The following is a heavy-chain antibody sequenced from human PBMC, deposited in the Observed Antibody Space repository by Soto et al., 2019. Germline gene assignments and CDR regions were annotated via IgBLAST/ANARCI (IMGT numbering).Heavy chain of an antibody. CDR2: IWDDGSNK. CDR3: ARGGVAGLD. V-gene: IGHV3-33*01. J-gene: IGHJ4*02. Sequence: QVQLVESGGGVVQPGRSLRLSCAASGFTFSSYGMHWVRQAPGKGLEWVAVIWDDGSNKYYADSVKGRFTISRDNSKNTLYLQMNSLRAEDTAVYYCARGGVAGLDWGQGTLVTVSS. CDR1: GFTFSSYG. D-gene: IGHD6-19*01.